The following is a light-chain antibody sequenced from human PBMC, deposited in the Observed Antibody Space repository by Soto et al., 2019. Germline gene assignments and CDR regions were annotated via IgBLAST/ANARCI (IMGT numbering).Light chain of an antibody. V-gene: IGKV1-5*03. J-gene: IGKJ1*01. CDR2: KAS. CDR3: QQYNSYWK. Sequence: DIQMTQSPSTLSASVGDRVTITCRASQSISSWLAWYQQKPGKAPKLLIYKASTLQGGVPSRFSGSGSGTEFTLTISSLQPDDFATYYCQQYNSYWKFGQGTKVDIK. CDR1: QSISSW.